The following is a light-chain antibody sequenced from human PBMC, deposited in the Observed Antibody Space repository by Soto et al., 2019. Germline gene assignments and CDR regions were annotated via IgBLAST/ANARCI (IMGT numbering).Light chain of an antibody. J-gene: IGKJ4*01. Sequence: APGAEKVTITCLASKSINNYLSWYQKKPGKAPNLLIFGASTLQSGVPSRFSVSGTGRDFSLISSSLQPEDPATYSCRHPSRPPLTLAGGTKVDIK. V-gene: IGKV1-39*01. CDR2: GAS. CDR1: KSINNY. CDR3: RHPSRPPLT.